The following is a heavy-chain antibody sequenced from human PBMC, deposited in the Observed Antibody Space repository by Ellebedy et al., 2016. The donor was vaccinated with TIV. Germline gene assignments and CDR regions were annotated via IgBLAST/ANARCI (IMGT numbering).Heavy chain of an antibody. CDR1: GFTFSSYS. CDR2: IKPDSGEI. Sequence: GESLKISCAASGFTFSSYSMNWVRQAPGKGLEWVANIKPDSGEINHAESVEGRLTISRDNAKNSLYLQMNSLRVEDTAVYYCVRDKYNMNRFDPWGQGTLVTVSS. V-gene: IGHV3-7*01. CDR3: VRDKYNMNRFDP. D-gene: IGHD1-14*01. J-gene: IGHJ5*02.